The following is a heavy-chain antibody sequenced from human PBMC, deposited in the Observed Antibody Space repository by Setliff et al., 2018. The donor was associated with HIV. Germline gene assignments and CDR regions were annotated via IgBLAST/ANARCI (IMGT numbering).Heavy chain of an antibody. Sequence: PSETLSLTCTVSDDSTSSGFYNWTWIRQPAGKRLEWIGHISTSGSASYNPSLESQTTISMDTSKNYFSLKLTSVTAADTAVYFCATSSSSLHNWFDSWGRGTPVTVSS. CDR2: ISTSGSA. V-gene: IGHV4-61*09. CDR1: DDSTSSGFYN. D-gene: IGHD3-22*01. J-gene: IGHJ5*01. CDR3: ATSSSSLHNWFDS.